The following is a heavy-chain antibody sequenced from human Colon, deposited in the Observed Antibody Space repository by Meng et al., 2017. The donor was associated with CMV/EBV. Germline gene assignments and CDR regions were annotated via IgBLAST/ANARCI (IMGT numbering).Heavy chain of an antibody. D-gene: IGHD6-13*01. CDR3: ARSSSSFFDY. V-gene: IGHV3-30*02. J-gene: IGHJ4*02. CDR1: GFDFSKYG. CDR2: IQYDGRNE. Sequence: GESLKISCEASGFDFSKYGIHWVRQAPGKGLEWVAFIQYDGRNEYYGDTVRGRFTISRDNSKNTLYLQMNSLRAEDTAVYYCARSSSSFFDYWGQGTLVTVSS.